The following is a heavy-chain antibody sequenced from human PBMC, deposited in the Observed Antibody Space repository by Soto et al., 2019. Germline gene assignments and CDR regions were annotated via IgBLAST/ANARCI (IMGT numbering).Heavy chain of an antibody. J-gene: IGHJ6*02. D-gene: IGHD3-3*01. CDR3: ASSVSRFLEWLRGMDV. Sequence: ASETLSLTCTVSGGSISSGDYYWSWIRQPPGKGLEWIGDIYYSGSTYYKPSLKSRVTISVDTSKNQFSLELGSVTAADPPVYYCASSVSRFLEWLRGMDVWGQGTTLTVSS. CDR1: GGSISSGDYY. CDR2: IYYSGST. V-gene: IGHV4-30-4*01.